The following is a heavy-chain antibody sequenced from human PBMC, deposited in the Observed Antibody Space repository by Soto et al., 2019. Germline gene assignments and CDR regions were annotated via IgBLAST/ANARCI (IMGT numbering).Heavy chain of an antibody. CDR3: AGQYSSSSVEF. CDR2: ISSGAITI. Sequence: QVQLVESGGGLVKPGGSLRLSCAASGFTFSDYYMNWIRQALGKGLEWVSYISSGAITIYYADSVKGRFTISRDNDKNSLYLQRNRLRAEDTAVYYCAGQYSSSSVEFWGQVNLVTVSS. V-gene: IGHV3-11*01. D-gene: IGHD6-6*01. CDR1: GFTFSDYY. J-gene: IGHJ4*02.